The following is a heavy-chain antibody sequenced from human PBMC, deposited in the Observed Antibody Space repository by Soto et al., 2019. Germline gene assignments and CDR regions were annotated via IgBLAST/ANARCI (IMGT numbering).Heavy chain of an antibody. CDR1: GFTFTSSA. Sequence: GASVKVSCKASGFTFTSSAVQWVRQARGQRLEWIEWIVVGSGNTNYAQKFQERVTITRDMSTSTAYMELSSLRSEYTAVYYCAEDLSSRHVAVAGRTLDYWGQGTLVTVSS. CDR2: IVVGSGNT. D-gene: IGHD6-19*01. J-gene: IGHJ4*02. V-gene: IGHV1-58*01. CDR3: AEDLSSRHVAVAGRTLDY.